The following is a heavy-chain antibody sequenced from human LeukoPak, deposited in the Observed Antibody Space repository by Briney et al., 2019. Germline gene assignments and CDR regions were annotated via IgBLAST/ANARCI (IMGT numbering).Heavy chain of an antibody. D-gene: IGHD5-12*01. V-gene: IGHV4-59*08. CDR2: IYYTGST. CDR1: GDSIRSYY. Sequence: PSETLSLTCTVSGDSIRSYYWNWIRRPPGKGLEWIGYIYYTGSTSYNPSLKSRVTISLDTSKSQFSLRLTSVTAADTPVYYCASHGSSGHDPLTWGQGTLVTVSS. J-gene: IGHJ4*01. CDR3: ASHGSSGHDPLT.